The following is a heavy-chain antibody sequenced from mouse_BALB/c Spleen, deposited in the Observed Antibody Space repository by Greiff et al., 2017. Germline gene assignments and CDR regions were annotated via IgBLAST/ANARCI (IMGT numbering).Heavy chain of an antibody. V-gene: IGHV5-6-4*01. CDR3: TRYYYGSSYRYFDV. Sequence: EVKLMESGGGLVKPGGSLKLSCAASGFTFSSYTMSWVRHTPEKRLEWVATISSGGSYTYYPDSVKGRFTISRDNAKNTLYLQMSSLKSEDTAMYYCTRYYYGSSYRYFDVWGAGTTVTVSS. J-gene: IGHJ1*01. D-gene: IGHD1-1*01. CDR2: ISSGGSYT. CDR1: GFTFSSYT.